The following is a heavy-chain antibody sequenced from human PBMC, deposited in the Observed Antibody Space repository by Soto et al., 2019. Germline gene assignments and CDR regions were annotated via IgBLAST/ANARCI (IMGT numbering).Heavy chain of an antibody. J-gene: IGHJ5*02. Sequence: QVQLQESGPGLVKPSETLSVTCTVSGGSISGYYWSWIRQPPGKELEWIGHVYYTGNTNYNPSLKSRVTISVDTSKNQFSLELGSVTAADTAVYYCARRIAVAGTVWFDPWGQGTLVTVSS. CDR1: GGSISGYY. CDR3: ARRIAVAGTVWFDP. V-gene: IGHV4-59*08. CDR2: VYYTGNT. D-gene: IGHD6-19*01.